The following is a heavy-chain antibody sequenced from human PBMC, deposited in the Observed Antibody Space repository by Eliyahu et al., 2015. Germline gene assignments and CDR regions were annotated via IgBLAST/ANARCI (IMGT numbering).Heavy chain of an antibody. CDR1: GYSFNDHH. D-gene: IGHD2-2*01. Sequence: QVHLLQSGTAVTKPGASVXVXCKGSGYSFNDHHIHWIRQAPGQGLEWMGWIKVSSGGTRYSQSFQGRLTITRDTSTSTAFMELNSLRSNDTAVYYCARDRYATIDFWGQGSLVIVSA. J-gene: IGHJ4*02. CDR2: IKVSSGGT. CDR3: ARDRYATIDF. V-gene: IGHV1-2*02.